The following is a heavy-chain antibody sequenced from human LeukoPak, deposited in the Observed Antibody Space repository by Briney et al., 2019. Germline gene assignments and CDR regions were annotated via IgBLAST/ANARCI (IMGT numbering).Heavy chain of an antibody. V-gene: IGHV4-34*01. CDR1: GGSFSGYY. CDR3: ARIHGPGSYYNPQNWFDP. J-gene: IGHJ5*02. Sequence: PSETLSLTCSVYGGSFSGYYWSWIRQPPGKVLEWIGKINHSGSTNYNPSLKSRVTLSVDTYKNEFSLKVRSVTAADTAVYHCARIHGPGSYYNPQNWFDPWGQGTLVTVST. D-gene: IGHD3-10*01. CDR2: INHSGST.